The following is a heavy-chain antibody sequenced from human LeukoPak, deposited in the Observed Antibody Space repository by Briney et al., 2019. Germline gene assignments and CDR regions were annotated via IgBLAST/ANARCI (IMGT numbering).Heavy chain of an antibody. D-gene: IGHD1-26*01. CDR3: ARGIVGATKVSGDY. CDR1: GYTFTSYG. J-gene: IGHJ4*02. Sequence: ASVKVSCKASGYTFTSYGISWVRQAPGQGLEWMGWISAYNGNTNYAQKFQGRVTMTRDTSISTAYMELSRLRSDDTAVYYCARGIVGATKVSGDYWGQGTLVTVSS. V-gene: IGHV1-18*01. CDR2: ISAYNGNT.